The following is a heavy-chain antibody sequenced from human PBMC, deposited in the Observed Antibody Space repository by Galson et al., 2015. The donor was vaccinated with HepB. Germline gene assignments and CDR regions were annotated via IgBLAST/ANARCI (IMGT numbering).Heavy chain of an antibody. Sequence: SLRLSCAVSGFSFSNSAMTWVRQAPGRGLEWISGISISGRNTYYADSVKGRFTISGDNSKNTVFLQMNSLRAEDTAVYYCAKEEVPNDYWGQGTLVTVS. J-gene: IGHJ4*02. CDR2: ISISGRNT. D-gene: IGHD4/OR15-4a*01. CDR1: GFSFSNSA. V-gene: IGHV3-23*01. CDR3: AKEEVPNDY.